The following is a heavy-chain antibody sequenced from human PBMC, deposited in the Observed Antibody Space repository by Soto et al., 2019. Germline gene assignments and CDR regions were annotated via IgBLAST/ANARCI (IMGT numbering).Heavy chain of an antibody. CDR1: GFTFSSYA. V-gene: IGHV3-23*01. CDR2: ISGSGDST. CDR3: ARRSSSWYFDC. D-gene: IGHD6-13*01. J-gene: IGHJ4*02. Sequence: EVQLLESGGGLVQPGGFLRLSCAASGFTFSSYAMNWVRQAPGKGLEWVSVISGSGDSTYYADSVKGRFTISRDNSKNTLYLQMNSLRAEDTAVYYCARRSSSWYFDCWGQGTLVTVSS.